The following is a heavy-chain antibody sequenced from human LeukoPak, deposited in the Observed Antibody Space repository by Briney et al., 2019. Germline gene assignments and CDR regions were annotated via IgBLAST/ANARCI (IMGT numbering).Heavy chain of an antibody. D-gene: IGHD1-26*01. CDR3: AKDNGWSGSYYSPYFDY. CDR1: GFTFSSYA. CDR2: ISGSGGST. Sequence: GGSLRLSCAASGFTFSSYAMSWVRQAPGKGLEWDSAISGSGGSTYYADSVKGRFTISRDTSKNTLYLQMNSLRAEDTAVYYCAKDNGWSGSYYSPYFDYWGQGTLVTVSS. V-gene: IGHV3-23*01. J-gene: IGHJ4*02.